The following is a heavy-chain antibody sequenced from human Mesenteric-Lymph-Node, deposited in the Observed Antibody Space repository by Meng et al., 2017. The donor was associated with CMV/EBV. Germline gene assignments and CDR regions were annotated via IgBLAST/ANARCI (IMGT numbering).Heavy chain of an antibody. CDR2: IYYSGSS. J-gene: IGHJ4*02. Sequence: SISSGGYYWSWLRPHPGKGLEWIGYIYYSGSSYYNPSLKSRVTISVDTSKNQFSLKLSSVTAADTAVYYCARGRRSYYGSGSHFDYWGQGTLVTVSS. V-gene: IGHV4-31*02. CDR1: SISSGGYY. D-gene: IGHD3-10*01. CDR3: ARGRRSYYGSGSHFDY.